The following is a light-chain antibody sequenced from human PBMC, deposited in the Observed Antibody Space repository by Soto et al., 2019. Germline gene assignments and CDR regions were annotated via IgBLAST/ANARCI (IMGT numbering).Light chain of an antibody. V-gene: IGKV3-15*01. Sequence: EIVMTQSPATLSVSPGERATLSCRARQNIRTNLAWYQQKPGQAPRLLMYGASTRATGIPARFSGSGSGTEFTLNINSLQSEDFAVYYCKHYNTWPGFGQGTKLEI. J-gene: IGKJ2*01. CDR1: QNIRTN. CDR3: KHYNTWPG. CDR2: GAS.